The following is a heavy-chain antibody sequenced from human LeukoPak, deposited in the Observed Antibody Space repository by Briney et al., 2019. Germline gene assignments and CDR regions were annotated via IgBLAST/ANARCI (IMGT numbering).Heavy chain of an antibody. J-gene: IGHJ4*02. Sequence: SETLSLTCAVYGGSFSGYYWSWIRQPPGKGLEWIGEINHSGSTNYNPSLKSRVTISVDTSKNQFSLKLSSVTAAGTAVYYCARGIYFDYWGQGTLVTVSS. V-gene: IGHV4-34*01. CDR2: INHSGST. CDR1: GGSFSGYY. CDR3: ARGIYFDY.